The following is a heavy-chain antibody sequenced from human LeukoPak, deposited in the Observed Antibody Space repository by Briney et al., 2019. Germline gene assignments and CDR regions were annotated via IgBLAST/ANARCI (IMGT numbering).Heavy chain of an antibody. CDR1: GITFSNYG. D-gene: IGHD2-2*03. Sequence: GGSLRLSCAASGITFSNYGMHWVRQAPGKGLEWVAFMRNDGTYKYYADSVKGRFTVSRDSSKNTLYMQMNSLRAEDTAVYYCAKDLGYCNSTSCSVAFDIWGQGTMVTVSS. J-gene: IGHJ3*02. CDR2: MRNDGTYK. CDR3: AKDLGYCNSTSCSVAFDI. V-gene: IGHV3-30*02.